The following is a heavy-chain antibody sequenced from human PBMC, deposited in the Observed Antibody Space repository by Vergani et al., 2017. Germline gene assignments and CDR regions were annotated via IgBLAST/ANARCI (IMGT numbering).Heavy chain of an antibody. Sequence: QVQLQESGPGLVKSSETLSLTCTVSGGSISSYYWSWIRQPAGKGLEWIGRIYTSGSTNYNPSLKSRVTMSVDTSKNQFSLKLSCVTAADTAVYYCARGASDFWSGYYMGNWFDPWGQGTLVTVSS. CDR1: GGSISSYY. CDR2: IYTSGST. D-gene: IGHD3-3*01. J-gene: IGHJ5*02. CDR3: ARGASDFWSGYYMGNWFDP. V-gene: IGHV4-4*07.